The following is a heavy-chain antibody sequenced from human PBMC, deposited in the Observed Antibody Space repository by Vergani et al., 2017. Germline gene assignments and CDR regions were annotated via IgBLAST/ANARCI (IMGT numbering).Heavy chain of an antibody. CDR1: GYTFTSYG. CDR2: ISAYHGNT. V-gene: IGHV1-18*04. J-gene: IGHJ4*02. CDR3: ARIDYGDYHEKAYYFDY. D-gene: IGHD4-17*01. Sequence: QVQLVQSGAEVKKPGASVKVSCKASGYTFTSYGISWVRPAPGQGLEWMGWISAYHGNTNYAQKLQGRVTMTTETSTSTGYMELRSLRSDDTAVYYCARIDYGDYHEKAYYFDYWGQGTLVTVSS.